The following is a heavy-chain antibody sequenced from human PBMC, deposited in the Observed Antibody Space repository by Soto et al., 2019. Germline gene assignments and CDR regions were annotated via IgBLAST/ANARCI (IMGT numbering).Heavy chain of an antibody. D-gene: IGHD6-19*01. Sequence: LGESLKISCNGSGYSFTSYWIGWVRQMPGKGLEWMGIIYPGDSDTRYGPSFQGQVTISADKSISTAYLQWSSLKASDTAMYYCAGSWYSSGGYYSSYYGIDVWGQGTRVTVYS. CDR2: IYPGDSDT. CDR3: AGSWYSSGGYYSSYYGIDV. CDR1: GYSFTSYW. V-gene: IGHV5-51*01. J-gene: IGHJ6*02.